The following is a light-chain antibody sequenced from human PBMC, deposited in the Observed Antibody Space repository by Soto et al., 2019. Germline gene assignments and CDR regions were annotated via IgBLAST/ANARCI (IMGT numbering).Light chain of an antibody. Sequence: EIVLTQSPGALSLSPGERATLSCRASQSVSSNFLAWYQQKPGQAPRVLIYGASRRPTGVPYRFSGSGSGTDFSLTISRLDPEDFAVYYCQQYANSPLTFGGGTKVEIK. CDR2: GAS. CDR1: QSVSSNF. V-gene: IGKV3-20*01. J-gene: IGKJ4*01. CDR3: QQYANSPLT.